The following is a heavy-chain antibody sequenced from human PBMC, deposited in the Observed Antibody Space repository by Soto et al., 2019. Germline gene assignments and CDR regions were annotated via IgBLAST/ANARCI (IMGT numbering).Heavy chain of an antibody. CDR1: GFSFNTYS. CDR3: ARDRFGRFQRCGGACYDF. CDR2: ISSDSKTI. V-gene: IGHV3-48*01. D-gene: IGHD2-21*02. J-gene: IGHJ4*02. Sequence: GGSLRLSCTASGFSFNTYSMNWVRQAPEKGLEWISYISSDSKTIDYSDSVKGRFTISRDNARNSLYLQMKSLRAEDTAVYYCARDRFGRFQRCGGACYDFWGQGTRVTLSS.